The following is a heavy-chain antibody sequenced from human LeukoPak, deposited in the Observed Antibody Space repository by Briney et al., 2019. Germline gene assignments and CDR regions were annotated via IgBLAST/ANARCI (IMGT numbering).Heavy chain of an antibody. CDR3: AGGIAVVVDY. CDR1: GGSISSYY. V-gene: IGHV4-59*01. Sequence: PSETLSLTCTVSGGSISSYYWSWIRQPPGKGLEWIGYIYYSGSTNYNPSLKSRVTISVDTSKNQFSLKLSSVTAADTAVYYCAGGIAVVVDYWGQGTLVTVSS. D-gene: IGHD6-19*01. J-gene: IGHJ4*02. CDR2: IYYSGST.